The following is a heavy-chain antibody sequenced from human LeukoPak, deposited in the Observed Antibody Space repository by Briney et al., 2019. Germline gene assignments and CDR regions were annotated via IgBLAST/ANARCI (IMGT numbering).Heavy chain of an antibody. Sequence: GGSLRLSCAASGFTFSSYSLNWVRQAPGKGLEWVSSISSSSSDIYYADSMKGRFTISRDNAKNSLYLQMNNLRAEDTAVYYCARDNYGDYGEWWGQGTLVTVSS. J-gene: IGHJ4*02. CDR2: ISSSSSDI. V-gene: IGHV3-21*04. D-gene: IGHD4-17*01. CDR3: ARDNYGDYGEW. CDR1: GFTFSSYS.